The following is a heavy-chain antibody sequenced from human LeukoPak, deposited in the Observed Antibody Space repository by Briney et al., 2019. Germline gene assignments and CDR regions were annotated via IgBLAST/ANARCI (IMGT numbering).Heavy chain of an antibody. CDR3: ARDIRQLEAIDY. D-gene: IGHD1-1*01. Sequence: GASVKVSCKASGYTFTSYYMHWVRQAPGQGLEWMGIINPSGGSTSYAQKFQGRVTMTRDTSTSTVYMELSRLRSDDTAVYYCARDIRQLEAIDYWDQGTLVTVSS. CDR1: GYTFTSYY. J-gene: IGHJ4*02. CDR2: INPSGGST. V-gene: IGHV1-46*01.